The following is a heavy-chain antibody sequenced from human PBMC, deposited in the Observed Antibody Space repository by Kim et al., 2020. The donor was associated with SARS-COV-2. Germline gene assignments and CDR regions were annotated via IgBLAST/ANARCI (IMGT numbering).Heavy chain of an antibody. CDR2: IYSGGST. D-gene: IGHD3-10*01. V-gene: IGHV3-53*01. Sequence: GGSLRLSCAASGFTVSSNYMSWVRQAPGKGLEWVSVIYSGGSTYYADSVKGRFTISRDNSKNTLYLQMNSLRAEDTAVYYCARDVEGFGENRVFDPWGQGTLVTVSS. CDR3: ARDVEGFGENRVFDP. CDR1: GFTVSSNY. J-gene: IGHJ5*02.